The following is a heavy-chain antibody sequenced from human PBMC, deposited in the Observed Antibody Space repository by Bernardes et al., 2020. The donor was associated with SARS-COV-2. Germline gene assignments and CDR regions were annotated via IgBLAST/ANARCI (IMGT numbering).Heavy chain of an antibody. CDR3: ARDVPPSI. J-gene: IGHJ4*02. CDR1: GASISNYY. Sequence: SETLSLTCTVSGASISNYYWTWVRQPPGKGLEWIGYIYSSGRTNYNPSLESRVTISVDTSKSQFSLKLTSVNAADTAIYYCARDVPPSIWGQGTLVTVPS. CDR2: IYSSGRT. D-gene: IGHD3-10*02. V-gene: IGHV4-59*01.